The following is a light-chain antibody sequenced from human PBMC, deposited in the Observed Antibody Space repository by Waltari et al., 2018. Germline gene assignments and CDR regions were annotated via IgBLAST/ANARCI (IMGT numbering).Light chain of an antibody. CDR2: DVS. J-gene: IGLJ1*01. V-gene: IGLV2-23*02. CDR3: CSYAGSGTYV. Sequence: QSALTQPASVSGSPGQSITISCTRTSSDVGGYKYVSWYQQHPGKAPKLMIYDVSERPSGVSNRFSGSKSANTASLTIAGLQAEDEADYYCCSYAGSGTYVFGTGTKVTVL. CDR1: SSDVGGYKY.